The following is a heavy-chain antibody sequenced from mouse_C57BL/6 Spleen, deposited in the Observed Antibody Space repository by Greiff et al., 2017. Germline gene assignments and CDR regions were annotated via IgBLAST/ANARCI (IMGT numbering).Heavy chain of an antibody. CDR2: IDPSDSYT. V-gene: IGHV1-69*01. Sequence: QVQLQQPGAELVMPGASVKLSCKASGYTFTSYWMHWVKQRPGQGLEWIGEIDPSDSYTNYNQKFKGKSTLAADKSSSTAYMQLSSLTSEDSAVYYCARRGPASYYAMDYWGQGTSVTVSS. CDR1: GYTFTSYW. CDR3: ARRGPASYYAMDY. J-gene: IGHJ4*01. D-gene: IGHD6-1*01.